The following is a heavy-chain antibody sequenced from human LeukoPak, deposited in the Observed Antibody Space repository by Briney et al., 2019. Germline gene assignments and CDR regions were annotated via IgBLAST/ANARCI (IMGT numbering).Heavy chain of an antibody. CDR3: AKRNLRAVAPGY. CDR2: ISGGGGST. CDR1: GSTFSSFD. Sequence: GASLRFSCAASGSTFSSFDMSWVRQAPGKGLGWVSAISGGGGSTYYADSVKGRFTISRDNSKNTLYLQMNSLRAEDTAIYYCAKRNLRAVAPGYWGQGTLVTVSS. D-gene: IGHD6-19*01. V-gene: IGHV3-23*01. J-gene: IGHJ4*02.